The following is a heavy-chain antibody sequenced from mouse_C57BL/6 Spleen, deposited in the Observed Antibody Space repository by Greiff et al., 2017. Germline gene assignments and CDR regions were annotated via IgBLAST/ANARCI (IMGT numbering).Heavy chain of an antibody. J-gene: IGHJ1*03. D-gene: IGHD1-1*01. CDR1: GYAFSSSW. CDR3: ARYHYGSREGYFDV. CDR2: IYPGDGDT. V-gene: IGHV1-82*01. Sequence: QVHVKQSGPELVKPGASVKISCKASGYAFSSSWMNWVKQRPGKGLEWIGRIYPGDGDTNYNGKFKGKATLTADKSSSTAYMQLSSLTSEDSAVYFCARYHYGSREGYFDVWGTGTTVTVSS.